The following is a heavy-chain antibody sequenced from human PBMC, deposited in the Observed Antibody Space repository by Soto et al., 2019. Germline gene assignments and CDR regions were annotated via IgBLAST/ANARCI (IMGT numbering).Heavy chain of an antibody. D-gene: IGHD3-9*01. Sequence: SETLSLTCTVSGGSISSYYWSWIRQPPGKGLEWIGYIYYSGSTNYNPSLKTRVTISLDTSKSQFSLKLNSVTAADSAVYFCARLEGLATISYYFDFWGPGALVTVSS. J-gene: IGHJ4*02. CDR2: IYYSGST. CDR1: GGSISSYY. V-gene: IGHV4-59*08. CDR3: ARLEGLATISYYFDF.